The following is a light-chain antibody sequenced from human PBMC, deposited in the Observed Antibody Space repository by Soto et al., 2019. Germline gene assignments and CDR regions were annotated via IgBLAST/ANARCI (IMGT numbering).Light chain of an antibody. CDR2: DAS. CDR1: QSISSW. J-gene: IGKJ1*01. CDR3: QQYNSYLWT. V-gene: IGKV1-5*01. Sequence: DIQMTQSTSTVSASVGDRVSITSLASQSISSWLAWYQQKPGKAPKLLIYDASSLESGVPSRFSGSGSGTEFTLTISSLQPDDFATYYCQQYNSYLWTFGQGTKVDIK.